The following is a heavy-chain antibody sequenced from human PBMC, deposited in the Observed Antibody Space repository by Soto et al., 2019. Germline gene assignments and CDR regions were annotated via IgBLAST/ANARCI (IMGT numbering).Heavy chain of an antibody. J-gene: IGHJ6*02. CDR1: GGSFSGYY. CDR3: ARRFPTSKKGFTMMVYYGRDV. D-gene: IGHD3-22*01. Sequence: SETLSLTCAVYGGSFSGYYWSWVRQPPGKGLEWIGEINDSGSTNYNPSLKSRVTISVDTSKNQFSLKLSSVTSADTAVYYCARRFPTSKKGFTMMVYYGRDVGGQGTRSTVSS. V-gene: IGHV4-34*01. CDR2: INDSGST.